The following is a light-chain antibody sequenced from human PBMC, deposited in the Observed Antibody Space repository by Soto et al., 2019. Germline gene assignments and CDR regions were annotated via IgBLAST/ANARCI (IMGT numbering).Light chain of an antibody. CDR1: RSVSNNY. J-gene: IGKJ3*01. V-gene: IGKV3-20*01. CDR2: GAS. Sequence: EIVLTQSPGTLSLSPGERATLSCRASRSVSNNYLAWYRQKPGQTPRLLIYGASSRAAGIPDRFSGSGSGTDFTLTISRLEPEDFAVYFCQQYGSSPTFGPGTKVEI. CDR3: QQYGSSPT.